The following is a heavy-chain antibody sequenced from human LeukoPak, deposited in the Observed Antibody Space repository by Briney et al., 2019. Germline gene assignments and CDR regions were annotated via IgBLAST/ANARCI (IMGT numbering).Heavy chain of an antibody. D-gene: IGHD3-22*01. CDR3: ARDSITMTVVVGDLDY. J-gene: IGHJ4*02. CDR1: GFTFSNYW. CDR2: IKQDGSEK. Sequence: PGGSLRLSCAASGFTFSNYWMSWVRQAPGKGLEWVANIKQDGSEKYYVDSVKGRFTISRDNAKNSLYLQMNSLRAEDTAVYYCARDSITMTVVVGDLDYWGQGTLVTVSS. V-gene: IGHV3-7*01.